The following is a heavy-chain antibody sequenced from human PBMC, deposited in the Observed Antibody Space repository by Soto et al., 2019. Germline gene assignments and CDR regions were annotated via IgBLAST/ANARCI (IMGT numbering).Heavy chain of an antibody. J-gene: IGHJ4*02. Sequence: ASVKVSCKASGYTLRAYYMHWVRQAPGQGLEWMGWINPNNGATKYARGFQGRVTMTGDTSINTAYMELSRLRSDDTAVYYCARGSAGSYRFLNTDFWGQGALVTVSS. CDR3: ARGSAGSYRFLNTDF. CDR1: GYTLRAYY. V-gene: IGHV1-2*02. D-gene: IGHD3-16*02. CDR2: INPNNGAT.